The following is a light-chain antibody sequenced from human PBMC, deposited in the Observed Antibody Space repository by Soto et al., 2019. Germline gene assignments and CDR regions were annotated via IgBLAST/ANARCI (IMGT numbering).Light chain of an antibody. CDR1: SGHSNYA. J-gene: IGLJ2*01. V-gene: IGLV4-69*01. CDR2: LNSDGSH. CDR3: QTWGSCIVV. Sequence: QPVLTQSPSASASLGASVKLTCTLSSGHSNYAIAWHQQPSEKGPRYLMKLNSDGSHSKGDVIPDRFSGSSSGDERDLTISILQSEDEADYYFQTWGSCIVVFGGGTKLTVL.